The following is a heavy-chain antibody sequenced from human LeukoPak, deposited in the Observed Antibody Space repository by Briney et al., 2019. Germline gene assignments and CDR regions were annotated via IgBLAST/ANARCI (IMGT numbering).Heavy chain of an antibody. CDR3: ARVSLLSRFEYYYYYMDV. CDR1: GFTFSSYA. CDR2: ISSNGGST. Sequence: GGSLRLSCAASGFTFSSYAMHWVRQAPGKGLEYVSAISSNGGSTYYANSVKGRFTISRDNSKNTLYLQMGSLRAEDMAVYYCARVSLLSRFEYYYYYMDVWGEGTTVTVSS. J-gene: IGHJ6*03. D-gene: IGHD3-10*01. V-gene: IGHV3-64*01.